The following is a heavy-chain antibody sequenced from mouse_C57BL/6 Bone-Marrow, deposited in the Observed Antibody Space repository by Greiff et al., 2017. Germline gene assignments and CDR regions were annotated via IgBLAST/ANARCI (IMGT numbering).Heavy chain of an antibody. CDR1: GFTFSDFY. CDR3: AREPYGSSYDWYFDV. V-gene: IGHV7-1*01. CDR2: SRNKANDYTT. D-gene: IGHD1-1*01. Sequence: EVKVVESGGGLVQSGRSLRLSCATSGFTFSDFYMEWVRQAPGKGLEWIAASRNKANDYTTEYSASVKGRFIVSRDTSQSILYLQMNALRAEDTSIYYCAREPYGSSYDWYFDVWGTETTVTVSS. J-gene: IGHJ1*03.